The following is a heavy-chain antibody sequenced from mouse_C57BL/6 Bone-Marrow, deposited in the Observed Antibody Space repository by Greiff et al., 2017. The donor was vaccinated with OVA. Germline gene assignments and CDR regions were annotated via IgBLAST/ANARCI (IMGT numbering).Heavy chain of an antibody. V-gene: IGHV1-62-2*01. CDR3: ARHPYSSGYGYAMDY. D-gene: IGHD3-2*02. CDR1: GYTFTEYT. Sequence: VQRVESGAELVKPGASVKLSCKASGYTFTEYTIHWVKQRSGQGLEWIEWFYPGSGSIKYNEKFKDKATLTADKSSSTVYMERSRLTSEDSAVYFCARHPYSSGYGYAMDYWGQGTSVTVSS. CDR2: FYPGSGSI. J-gene: IGHJ4*01.